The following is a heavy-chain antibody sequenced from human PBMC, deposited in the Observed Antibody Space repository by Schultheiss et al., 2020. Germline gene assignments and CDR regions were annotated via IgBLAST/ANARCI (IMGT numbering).Heavy chain of an antibody. CDR1: GFTFSSYA. V-gene: IGHV3-30-3*02. J-gene: IGHJ4*02. CDR2: ISYDGSNK. CDR3: AKVFVAVAESFDY. D-gene: IGHD6-19*01. Sequence: GESLKISCAASGFTFSSYAMHWVRQAPGKGLEWVAVISYDGSNKYYADSVKGRFTISRDNSKNTLYLQMNSLRAKDTAVYYCAKVFVAVAESFDYWGQGTLVTVSS.